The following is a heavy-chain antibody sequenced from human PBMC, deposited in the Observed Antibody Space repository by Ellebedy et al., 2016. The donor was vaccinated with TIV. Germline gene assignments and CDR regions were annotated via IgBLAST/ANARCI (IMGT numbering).Heavy chain of an antibody. V-gene: IGHV1-69*13. CDR2: IIPIFGTP. CDR3: ARPRGTGTTSTIYAMDV. Sequence: AASVKVSCKASGGTFSSYGISWARQAPGQGLEWMGGIIPIFGTPSYAQKFQGRVTITADETTSTAFMELSSLRFEDTAMYYCARPRGTGTTSTIYAMDVWGQGTTVTVSS. CDR1: GGTFSSYG. J-gene: IGHJ6*02. D-gene: IGHD1-7*01.